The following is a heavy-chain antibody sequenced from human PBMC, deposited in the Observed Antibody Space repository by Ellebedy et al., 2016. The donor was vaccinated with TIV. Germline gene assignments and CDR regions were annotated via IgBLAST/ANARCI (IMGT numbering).Heavy chain of an antibody. D-gene: IGHD3-3*01. J-gene: IGHJ4*02. Sequence: GGSLRLSXPASGFIVSATYMSWVRQAPGKGLEWVSIIYPDDRTFYAGFARGRFSISRDKSKNTLYLQMNSLRADDTAVYYCARDSGFGVDTPYWGQGTPVTVSS. CDR3: ARDSGFGVDTPY. CDR1: GFIVSATY. CDR2: IYPDDRT. V-gene: IGHV3-53*01.